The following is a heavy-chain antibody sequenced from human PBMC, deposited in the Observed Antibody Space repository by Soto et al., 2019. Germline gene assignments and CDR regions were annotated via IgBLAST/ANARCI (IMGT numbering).Heavy chain of an antibody. CDR1: GYTFTSYA. V-gene: IGHV1-3*01. Sequence: GASVKVSCKASGYTFTSYAMHWVRQAPGQRLEWMGWINAGNGNTKYSQKFQGRVTITRDTSASTAYMELSSLRSEDTAVYYCARYGGQRVGAFDYWGQGTLVTVSS. D-gene: IGHD1-26*01. CDR3: ARYGGQRVGAFDY. J-gene: IGHJ4*02. CDR2: INAGNGNT.